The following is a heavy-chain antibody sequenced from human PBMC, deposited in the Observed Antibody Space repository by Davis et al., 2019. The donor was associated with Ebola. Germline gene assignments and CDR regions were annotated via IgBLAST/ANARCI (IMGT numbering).Heavy chain of an antibody. Sequence: ASVKVSCKASGYTFTSYYMHWVRQAPGQGLEWMGIIDPSGGSTSYAQKFQGRVTMTRDTSTSTVYMELRSLRSDDTAVYYCARGITMIVVVSHFDYWGQGTLVTVSS. V-gene: IGHV1-46*01. CDR1: GYTFTSYY. D-gene: IGHD3-22*01. J-gene: IGHJ4*02. CDR3: ARGITMIVVVSHFDY. CDR2: IDPSGGST.